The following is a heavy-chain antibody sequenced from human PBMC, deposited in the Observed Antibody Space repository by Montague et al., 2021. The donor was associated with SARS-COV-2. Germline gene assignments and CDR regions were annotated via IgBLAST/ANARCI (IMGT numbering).Heavy chain of an antibody. Sequence: TLSLTCTVSGGSISSGGYYWSWIRQHPGKGLVWIGYNYYSGSYYYTPSLKSRVTISVDASKNQFSLKLRSVTAAATAVYYCASTGITMIVVVDAFDIWGQGTMVTVSS. J-gene: IGHJ3*02. V-gene: IGHV4-31*03. D-gene: IGHD3-22*01. CDR2: NYYSGSY. CDR1: GGSISSGGYY. CDR3: ASTGITMIVVVDAFDI.